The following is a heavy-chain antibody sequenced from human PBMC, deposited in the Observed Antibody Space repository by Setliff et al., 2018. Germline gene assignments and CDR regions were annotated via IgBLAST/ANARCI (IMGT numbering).Heavy chain of an antibody. V-gene: IGHV3-23*03. CDR2: IYSGDKNT. J-gene: IGHJ4*02. CDR3: AKPQVELRWGFES. Sequence: GGSLRLSCAASGFTFSTYAMSWVRQAPGKGLEWVSTIYSGDKNTFYTDSVKGRFTIFRDGSKNTLFLQMTSLRAEDTAVYYCAKPQVELRWGFESWGQGTPVTVSS. D-gene: IGHD1-7*01. CDR1: GFTFSTYA.